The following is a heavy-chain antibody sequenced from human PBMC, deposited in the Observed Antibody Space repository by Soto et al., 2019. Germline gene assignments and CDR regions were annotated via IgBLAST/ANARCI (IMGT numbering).Heavy chain of an antibody. CDR2: ISSNGVGT. CDR1: GFTLSGYA. D-gene: IGHD6-6*01. CDR3: ARRARPDFYYMDV. Sequence: GGSLRLSCAASGFTLSGYAMDWVRKAPGKGLEYVSGISSNGVGTYYANSVQGRLTISRDNSKNTVYLQMGSLRPEDMAVYYCARRARPDFYYMDVWGKGTTVTVSS. V-gene: IGHV3-64*01. J-gene: IGHJ6*03.